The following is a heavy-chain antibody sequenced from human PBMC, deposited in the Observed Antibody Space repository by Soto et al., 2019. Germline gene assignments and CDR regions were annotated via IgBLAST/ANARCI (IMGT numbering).Heavy chain of an antibody. Sequence: EVQLLESGGGLVQPGGSLRLSCAASGFTFSSYAMSWVRQAPGKGLEWVSAISGSGGSKYYADSVKGRFTISRDNSKNTLYLQMNSLRAEDTAVYYCAKGGLITFGGVIAPYAFDIWGQGTMVTVSS. J-gene: IGHJ3*02. D-gene: IGHD3-16*02. CDR1: GFTFSSYA. CDR3: AKGGLITFGGVIAPYAFDI. CDR2: ISGSGGSK. V-gene: IGHV3-23*01.